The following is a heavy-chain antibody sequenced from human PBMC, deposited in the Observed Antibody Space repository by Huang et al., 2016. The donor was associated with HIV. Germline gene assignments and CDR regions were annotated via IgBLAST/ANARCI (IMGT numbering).Heavy chain of an antibody. CDR1: GGSFKISG. J-gene: IGHJ6*03. D-gene: IGHD3-9*01. CDR3: ASGASYEIWTPYCSGWHYSMDV. CDR2: ILPRLWRA. Sequence: QVHLVQSGAEVKKPGSSVRVSCTASGGSFKISGISWVRQAPGQGLGWRGGILPRLWRANYAQKMSDRVTMTARESTTTVYMDLTSLRPEDTAVYYCASGASYEIWTPYCSGWHYSMDVWGEGTTVTVSS. V-gene: IGHV1-69*13.